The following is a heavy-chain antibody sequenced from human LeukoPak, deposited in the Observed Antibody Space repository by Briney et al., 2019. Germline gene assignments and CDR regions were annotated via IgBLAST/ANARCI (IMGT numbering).Heavy chain of an antibody. J-gene: IGHJ6*03. CDR2: ISSSSSYI. CDR1: GFTFSSFS. CDR3: ARSEYSSSWYRGIDYYYYMDV. Sequence: GGSLRLSCAAWGFTFSSFSMNWVRQAPGKGLEWVSSISSSSSYIYYADSVKGRFTISRDNAKNSLYLQMNSLRAEDTAVYYCARSEYSSSWYRGIDYYYYMDVWGKGTTVTVSS. V-gene: IGHV3-21*01. D-gene: IGHD6-13*01.